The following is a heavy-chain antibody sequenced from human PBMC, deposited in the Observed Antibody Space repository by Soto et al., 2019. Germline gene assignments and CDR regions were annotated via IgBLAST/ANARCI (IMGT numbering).Heavy chain of an antibody. CDR1: GFTFSSYS. D-gene: IGHD6-19*01. CDR2: ISSSSSYI. CDR3: ARVRSSGWYGWFDP. V-gene: IGHV3-21*01. Sequence: EVQLVESGGGLVKPRGSLRLSCAASGFTFSSYSMNWVRQAPGKGLEWVSSISSSSSYIYYADLVKGRFTISRDNAKNSLYLQMNSLRAEDTAVYYCARVRSSGWYGWFDPWGQGTLVTVSS. J-gene: IGHJ5*02.